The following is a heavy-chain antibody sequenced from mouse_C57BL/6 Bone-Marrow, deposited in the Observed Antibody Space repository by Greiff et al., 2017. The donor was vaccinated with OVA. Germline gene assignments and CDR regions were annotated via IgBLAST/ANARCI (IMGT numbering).Heavy chain of an antibody. V-gene: IGHV1-69*01. CDR3: ARGFAWFAY. CDR1: GYTFTSYW. Sequence: QVQLQQPGAELVMPGASVKLSCKASGYTFTSYWMHWVKQRPGQGLEWIGEIDPSDSYTNYNQKFKGKSTLTVDKSSSTADMQLSSLTSEDSAVYYCARGFAWFAYWGQGTLVTVSA. J-gene: IGHJ3*01. CDR2: IDPSDSYT.